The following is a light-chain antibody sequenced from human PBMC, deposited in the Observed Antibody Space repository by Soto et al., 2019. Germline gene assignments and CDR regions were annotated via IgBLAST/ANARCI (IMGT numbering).Light chain of an antibody. J-gene: IGLJ2*01. V-gene: IGLV2-14*01. CDR1: SSDVGGYNY. Sequence: QSARTQPASVSGSPGQSITISCTGTSSDVGGYNYVSWYQQHPGKAPKLMIYEVSNRPSGGSHRFSGSKSGNTASLTISGLQDEDEADDYCSSYTSSSTLVFGGGTKLTVL. CDR3: SSYTSSSTLV. CDR2: EVS.